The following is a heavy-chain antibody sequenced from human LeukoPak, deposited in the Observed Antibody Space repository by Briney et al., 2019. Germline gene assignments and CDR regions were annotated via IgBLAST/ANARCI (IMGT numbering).Heavy chain of an antibody. D-gene: IGHD6-13*01. V-gene: IGHV4-4*07. J-gene: IGHJ4*02. CDR1: GGSISSYY. CDR3: ARDEGFRAAAGTFYYY. CDR2: IYTSGST. Sequence: SEILSLTCTVSGGSISSYYWSWIRQPAGKGLEWIGCIYTSGSTNYNPSLKSRVTMSVDTSKNQFSLKLSSVTAADTAVYYCARDEGFRAAAGTFYYYWGQGTLVTVSS.